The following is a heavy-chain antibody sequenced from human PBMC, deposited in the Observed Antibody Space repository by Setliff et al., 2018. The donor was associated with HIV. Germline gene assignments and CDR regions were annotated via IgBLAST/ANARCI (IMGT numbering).Heavy chain of an antibody. V-gene: IGHV4-61*03. J-gene: IGHJ4*02. D-gene: IGHD1-1*01. CDR2: IYYSGST. CDR3: AQLGMVDDFDY. Sequence: SETLSLTCTVSGDSVSSRSYYWGWIRQPPGKGLEWIGYIYYSGSTNYNPSLKSRVTISVDTSKNHFSLKLRSVTAADTAVYYCAQLGMVDDFDYWGQGTLVTGSS. CDR1: GDSVSSRSYY.